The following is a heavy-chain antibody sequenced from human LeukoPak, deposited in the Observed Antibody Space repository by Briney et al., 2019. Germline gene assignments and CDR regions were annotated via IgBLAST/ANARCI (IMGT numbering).Heavy chain of an antibody. CDR2: IYYSGST. Sequence: PSATPSLTCTVSGGSISSYHWSWIRQPPGKGQEWIGYIYYSGSTNYNPSFKSRVTISVDTSKNQFSLKLSSVTAADTAVYYCARHREKGAFDVWGQGTMVTVSS. D-gene: IGHD5-24*01. CDR3: ARHREKGAFDV. J-gene: IGHJ3*01. CDR1: GGSISSYH. V-gene: IGHV4-59*01.